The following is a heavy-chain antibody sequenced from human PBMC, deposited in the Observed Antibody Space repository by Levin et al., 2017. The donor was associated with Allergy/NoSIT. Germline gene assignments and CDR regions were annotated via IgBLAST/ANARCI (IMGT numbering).Heavy chain of an antibody. CDR3: ARGALPGRSLTSGIAAAASYPFDP. CDR2: IWYDGSNK. D-gene: IGHD6-13*01. J-gene: IGHJ5*02. V-gene: IGHV3-33*01. Sequence: GGSLRLSCAASGFTFSSYGMHWVRQAPGKGLEWVAVIWYDGSNKYYADSVKGRFTISRDNSKNTLYLQMNSLRAEDTAVYYCARGALPGRSLTSGIAAAASYPFDPWGQGTLVTVSS. CDR1: GFTFSSYG.